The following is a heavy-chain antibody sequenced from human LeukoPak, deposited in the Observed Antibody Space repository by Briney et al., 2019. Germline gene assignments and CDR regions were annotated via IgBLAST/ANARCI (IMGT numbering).Heavy chain of an antibody. CDR1: GGSISSGDYY. CDR3: ARGKGGYDLDY. D-gene: IGHD5-12*01. V-gene: IGHV4-30-4*01. Sequence: PSQTLSLTCTVSGGSISSGDYYWSWIRQPPGKGLEWIGYTYYSGSTYYNPSLKSRVTISVDTSKNQFSLKLSSVTAADTAVYYCARGKGGYDLDYWGQGTLVTVSS. CDR2: TYYSGST. J-gene: IGHJ4*02.